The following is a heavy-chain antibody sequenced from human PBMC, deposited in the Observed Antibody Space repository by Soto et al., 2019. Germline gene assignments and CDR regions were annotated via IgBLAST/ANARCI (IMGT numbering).Heavy chain of an antibody. CDR1: GFSLRTSGVG. CDR2: IYWNDDK. D-gene: IGHD4-17*01. J-gene: IGHJ6*02. V-gene: IGHV2-5*01. CDR3: ARRHDSGLMDV. Sequence: SGPTLVNPTQTLTLTCTFSGFSLRTSGVGVGWIRQPPGKALEWLALIYWNDDKLYSPSLKSRLIITQDTSKNQVVLTLTNMDPVDPAPYYCARRHDSGLMDVWGQGTTVPVS.